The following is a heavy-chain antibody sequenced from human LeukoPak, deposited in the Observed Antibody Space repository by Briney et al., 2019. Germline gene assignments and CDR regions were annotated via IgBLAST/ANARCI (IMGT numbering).Heavy chain of an antibody. D-gene: IGHD6-13*01. CDR3: ARPYSSSWYNWYFDL. Sequence: GGSLRLSCAASGFTFSSYAMHWVRQAPGKVLEWVAVISYDGSNKYYADSVKGRFTISRDNSKNTLYLQMNSLRAEDTAVYYCARPYSSSWYNWYFDLWGRGTLVTVSS. J-gene: IGHJ2*01. CDR1: GFTFSSYA. CDR2: ISYDGSNK. V-gene: IGHV3-30-3*01.